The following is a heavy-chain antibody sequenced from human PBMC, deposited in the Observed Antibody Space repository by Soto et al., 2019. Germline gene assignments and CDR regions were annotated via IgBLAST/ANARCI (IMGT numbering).Heavy chain of an antibody. V-gene: IGHV1-46*01. Sequence: ASVKVSCKASGYTFTSYYMHWVRQAPEQGLEWMGIINPSFGRTSYAQKFQGRVTMTRDKSTSTVYMELSSLRSEDTAVYYCAREEQGFVVVTARQFDYWGQGTLVTVSS. CDR1: GYTFTSYY. J-gene: IGHJ4*02. D-gene: IGHD2-21*02. CDR2: INPSFGRT. CDR3: AREEQGFVVVTARQFDY.